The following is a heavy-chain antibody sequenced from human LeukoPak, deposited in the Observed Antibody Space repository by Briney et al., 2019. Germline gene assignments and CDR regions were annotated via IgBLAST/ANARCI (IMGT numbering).Heavy chain of an antibody. Sequence: ASVKVSCKASGYTFTGYYMHWVRQAPGQGLEWMGWINPNSGGTNYAQKFQGRVTMTRDTSISTAHMELSRLRSDDTAVYYCARVRVARGYYYGMDVWGQGTTVTVSS. CDR3: ARVRVARGYYYGMDV. CDR1: GYTFTGYY. J-gene: IGHJ6*02. D-gene: IGHD5-12*01. V-gene: IGHV1-2*02. CDR2: INPNSGGT.